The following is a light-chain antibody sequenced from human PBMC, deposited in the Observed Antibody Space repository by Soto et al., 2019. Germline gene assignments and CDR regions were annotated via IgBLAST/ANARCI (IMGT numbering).Light chain of an antibody. Sequence: IVLTQSPGTVSLSPGERATLSCRASQTGSSSYLAWYQQKPGQAPRLLIYGASTRATGIPDRFSGSGSGTDFTLTISRLEPEDSAVYYCQQRSNWPGTFGGGTKVEIK. CDR2: GAS. V-gene: IGKV3D-20*02. CDR3: QQRSNWPGT. CDR1: QTGSSSY. J-gene: IGKJ4*01.